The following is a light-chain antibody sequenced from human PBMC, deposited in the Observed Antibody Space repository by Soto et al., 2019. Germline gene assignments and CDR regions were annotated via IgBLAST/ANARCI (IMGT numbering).Light chain of an antibody. CDR2: GAS. J-gene: IGKJ1*01. V-gene: IGKV3-15*01. CDR1: QSVSSN. Sequence: EIVMTQSPATLSVSSGERATLSCRASQSVSSNLAWYQQKPGQAPRLLIYGASTRATGIPARFSGSGSGTECTLTISSLQSEDFAVYYCQRYNNWPPWTFGQGTKVQIK. CDR3: QRYNNWPPWT.